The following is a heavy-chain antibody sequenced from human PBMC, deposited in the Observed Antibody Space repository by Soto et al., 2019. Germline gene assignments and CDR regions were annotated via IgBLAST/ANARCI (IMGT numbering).Heavy chain of an antibody. CDR1: GFTFRDYG. V-gene: IGHV3-33*01. CDR3: ARSSALGMVKYAVDV. D-gene: IGHD5-18*01. J-gene: IGHJ6*02. CDR2: IWYDGSHE. Sequence: PEGSLRLSCGAAGFTFRDYGMRWVRQGPGKGLEWVAVIWYDGSHEYYAEAVKGRFSISRDNSKTALFLQMHSLRGEDMTTYYCARSSALGMVKYAVDVCRQGTKVTVS.